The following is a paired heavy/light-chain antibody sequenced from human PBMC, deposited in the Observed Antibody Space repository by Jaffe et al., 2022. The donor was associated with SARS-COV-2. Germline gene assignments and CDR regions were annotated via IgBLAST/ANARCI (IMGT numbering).Light chain of an antibody. J-gene: IGKJ1*01. CDR1: QSLLHSNGYNY. CDR3: MQALQTPWT. Sequence: DIVMTQSPLSLAVTPGEPASISCRSSQSLLHSNGYNYLDWYLQKPGQSPQLLIYLGSNRASGVPDRFSGSGSGTDFTLKISRVEAEDVGVYYCMQALQTPWTFGPGTKMEIK. CDR2: LGS. V-gene: IGKV2-28*01.
Heavy chain of an antibody. CDR3: ALYKNGPSGIGGY. V-gene: IGHV4-38-2*01. CDR1: GYSVTNVYY. D-gene: IGHD3-16*01. CDR2: IYQTGDT. J-gene: IGHJ4*02. Sequence: QVQLQESGPGLVKPSETLSLTCSVSGYSVTNVYYWGWIRQPPGKGLEWIGSIYQTGDTYFNPSLKSRFTISVDTSKNQFSLKLKSVTAADTAIYYCALYKNGPSGIGGYWGQGTLVTVSS.